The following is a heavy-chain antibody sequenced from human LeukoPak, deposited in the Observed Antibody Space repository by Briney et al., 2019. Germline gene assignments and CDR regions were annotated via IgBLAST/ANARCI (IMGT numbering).Heavy chain of an antibody. CDR3: AKVTRYYDSSGYYTEDYFDY. V-gene: IGHV3-23*01. D-gene: IGHD3-22*01. J-gene: IGHJ4*02. Sequence: GGSLSLSCAGSGFTFSSYAMSWVRQAPGKGLEWVSRISGSGGSTYYADSVKGRFTISRDNSKNTLYLQINSLRAEDTAVYYCAKVTRYYDSSGYYTEDYFDYLGQGTLVTVSS. CDR2: ISGSGGST. CDR1: GFTFSSYA.